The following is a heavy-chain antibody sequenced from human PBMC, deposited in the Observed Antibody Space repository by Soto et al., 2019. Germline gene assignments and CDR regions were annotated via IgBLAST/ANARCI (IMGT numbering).Heavy chain of an antibody. V-gene: IGHV3-9*01. Sequence: EVQLVESGGGLVQPGGSLRLSCAASGFTFDDYVMHWVRQGPGKGLEWVSGISWKSGTIGYADFVKGRFTISRDNAKNSLYLEMNSLRAEDTAFYYCAKDLSAQSVSWLNWFDPWGQGTLVTVSS. D-gene: IGHD6-13*01. CDR3: AKDLSAQSVSWLNWFDP. CDR2: ISWKSGTI. CDR1: GFTFDDYV. J-gene: IGHJ5*02.